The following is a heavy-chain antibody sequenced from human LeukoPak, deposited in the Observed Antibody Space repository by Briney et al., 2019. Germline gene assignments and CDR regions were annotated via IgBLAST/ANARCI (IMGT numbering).Heavy chain of an antibody. Sequence: SETLSLTCTVSGGSISSYYWSWIRQPPGKGLEWIGYIYYSGSTNYNPSLKSRVTISVDTSKNQFSLKLSSVTAADTAVYYCARESPLQYYYYGMDVWGQGTTVTVSS. CDR3: ARESPLQYYYYGMDV. V-gene: IGHV4-59*01. J-gene: IGHJ6*02. CDR1: GGSISSYY. CDR2: IYYSGST.